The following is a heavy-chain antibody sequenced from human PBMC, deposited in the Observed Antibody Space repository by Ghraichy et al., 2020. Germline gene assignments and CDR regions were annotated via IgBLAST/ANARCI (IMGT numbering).Heavy chain of an antibody. CDR1: GFRFSAFE. J-gene: IGHJ4*02. CDR3: AREYSHDDSGYDAVAY. V-gene: IGHV3-48*03. CDR2: ITGSGNTI. Sequence: LSLTCAASGFRFSAFEMDWIRQAPGKGLEWIAHITGSGNTIHYSESVEGRFTISRDNAKNSLYLEMNSLRAEDTAVYYCAREYSHDDSGYDAVAYWGQGTLVTVSS. D-gene: IGHD5-12*01.